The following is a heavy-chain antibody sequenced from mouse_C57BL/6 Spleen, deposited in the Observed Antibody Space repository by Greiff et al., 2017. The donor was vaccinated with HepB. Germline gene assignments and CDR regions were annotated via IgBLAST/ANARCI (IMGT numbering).Heavy chain of an antibody. J-gene: IGHJ1*03. CDR2: IDPSDSET. Sequence: VKLQQPGAELVRPGSSVKLSCKASGYTFTSYWMHWVKQRPIQGLEWIGNIDPSDSETHYNQKFKDKATLTVDKSSSTAYMQLSSLTSEDSAVYYCARGPLTSYWYFDVWGTGTTVTVSS. V-gene: IGHV1-52*01. CDR3: ARGPLTSYWYFDV. D-gene: IGHD4-1*01. CDR1: GYTFTSYW.